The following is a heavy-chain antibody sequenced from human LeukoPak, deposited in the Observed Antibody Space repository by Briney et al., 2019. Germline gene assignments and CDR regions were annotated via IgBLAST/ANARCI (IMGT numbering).Heavy chain of an antibody. Sequence: SETLSLTCTVSGGSISSYYWSCIRQPPGEGLERVGYIYYSGSTNYNPSLKSRVTISVDTTKNQFSLKLSSVTAADTAVYYCARDRGSSGWYDYWGQGTLVTVSS. D-gene: IGHD6-19*01. CDR1: GGSISSYY. CDR2: IYYSGST. V-gene: IGHV4-59*01. J-gene: IGHJ4*02. CDR3: ARDRGSSGWYDY.